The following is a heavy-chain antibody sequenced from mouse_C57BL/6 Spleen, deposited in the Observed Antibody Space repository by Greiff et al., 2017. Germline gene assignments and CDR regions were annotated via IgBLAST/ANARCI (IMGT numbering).Heavy chain of an antibody. V-gene: IGHV1-80*01. CDR3: TRRETNAMDY. J-gene: IGHJ4*01. Sequence: QVQLKESGAELVKPGASVKISCKASGYAFSSYWMNWVKQRPGKGLEWIGQMYPGDGDTNYNGKFKGKATLTADKSSSTAYMQLSSLTSEDSAVYLCTRRETNAMDYWGQGTSVTGSS. CDR1: GYAFSSYW. CDR2: MYPGDGDT.